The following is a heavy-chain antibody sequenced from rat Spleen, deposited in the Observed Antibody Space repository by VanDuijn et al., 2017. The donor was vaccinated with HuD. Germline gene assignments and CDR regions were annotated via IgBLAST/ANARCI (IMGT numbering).Heavy chain of an antibody. D-gene: IGHD1-10*01. Sequence: EVQLVESGGGLVKPGSGMKLSCAVSGFTGSNYVIAWVRQAPRRGLEGLAYICFDGGSTYYRDSVKGRFTISRDNAKSTLYLQMYSLRSEDTATYYCTTLDYVYNYWGQGVMVTVSS. V-gene: IGHV5-27*01. CDR1: GFTGSNYV. J-gene: IGHJ2*01. CDR3: TTLDYVYNY. CDR2: ICFDGGST.